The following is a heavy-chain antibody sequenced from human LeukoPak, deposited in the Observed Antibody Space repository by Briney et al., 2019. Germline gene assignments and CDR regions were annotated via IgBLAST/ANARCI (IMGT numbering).Heavy chain of an antibody. J-gene: IGHJ4*02. Sequence: PSETLSLTCTVSGGSISSGGYYWSWIRQPPGKGLEWTGYIYYSGSTYYNPSLKSRVTISVDTSKNQFSLKLSSVTAADTAVYYCARVVGYGSYCLDCWGQGTLVTVSS. CDR3: ARVVGYGSYCLDC. D-gene: IGHD1-26*01. V-gene: IGHV4-30-4*01. CDR1: GGSISSGGYY. CDR2: IYYSGST.